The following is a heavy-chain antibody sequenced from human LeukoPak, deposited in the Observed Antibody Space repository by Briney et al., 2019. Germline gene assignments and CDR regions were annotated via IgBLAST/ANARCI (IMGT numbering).Heavy chain of an antibody. CDR2: INTNTGNP. J-gene: IGHJ5*02. V-gene: IGHV7-4-1*02. D-gene: IGHD3-3*01. CDR3: ARIPYDFPLNWFDP. CDR1: GYTFTGYY. Sequence: ASVKVSCKASGYTFTGYYMHWVRQAPGQGLEWMGWINTNTGNPTYAQGFTGRFVFSLDTSVSTAYLQISSLKAEDTAVYYCARIPYDFPLNWFDPWGQGTLVTVSS.